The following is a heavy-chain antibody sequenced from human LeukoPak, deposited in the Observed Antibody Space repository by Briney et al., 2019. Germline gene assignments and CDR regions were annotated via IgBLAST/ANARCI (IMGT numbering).Heavy chain of an antibody. V-gene: IGHV4-38-2*01. D-gene: IGHD3-3*01. CDR3: ARVGGITIFGGASITPNYYMDV. J-gene: IGHJ6*03. CDR2: INHSGPT. CDR1: GSSVSNGYF. Sequence: SDTLSLTCAVWGSSVSNGYFWGWIRHPPGKGLEWIGSINHSGPTYYNPSLKSRVPMSVDTSNNQLSLNLTSATAADTAVYFCARVGGITIFGGASITPNYYMDVWGKGTTVIVSS.